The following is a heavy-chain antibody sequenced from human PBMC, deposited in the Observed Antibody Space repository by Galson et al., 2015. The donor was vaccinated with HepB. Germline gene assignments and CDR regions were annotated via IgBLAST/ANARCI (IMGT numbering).Heavy chain of an antibody. CDR1: GVSITGYY. V-gene: IGHV4-59*08. D-gene: IGHD5-24*01. J-gene: IGHJ3*02. Sequence: ETLSLTCTVSGVSITGYYWSWIRQPPGKGLEWIAYNSYSGNTNYNPSLKSRVTILIDTSKSQFSLELTSVTAADTAVYYCATVLERWLQSDAFDIWGQGTMVTVSS. CDR3: ATVLERWLQSDAFDI. CDR2: NSYSGNT.